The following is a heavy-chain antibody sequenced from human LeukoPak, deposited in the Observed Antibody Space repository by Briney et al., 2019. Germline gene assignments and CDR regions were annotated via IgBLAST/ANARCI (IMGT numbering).Heavy chain of an antibody. CDR3: ARYGTLVGATPHLALDY. CDR2: INPNSGGT. CDR1: GYTFTGYY. J-gene: IGHJ4*02. D-gene: IGHD1-26*01. V-gene: IGHV1-2*02. Sequence: EASVKVSCKASGYTFTGYYMHWVRQAPGQGLEWMGWINPNSGGTNYAQKFQGRVTMTRDTSISTAYMELSRLRSDDTAVYYCARYGTLVGATPHLALDYWGQGTLVTVSS.